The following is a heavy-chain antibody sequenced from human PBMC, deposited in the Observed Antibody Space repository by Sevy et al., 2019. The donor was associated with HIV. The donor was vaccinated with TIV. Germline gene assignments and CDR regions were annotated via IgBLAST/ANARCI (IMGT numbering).Heavy chain of an antibody. CDR3: AKDDSSGYYTH. D-gene: IGHD3-22*01. J-gene: IGHJ4*02. V-gene: IGHV3-23*01. Sequence: GGSLRLSCAASGFTFSSYAMSWVRQAPGKGLEWVSAISGSGGSTYYAHSVKGRFTISRDNSKNTLYLQMNSLRAEDTAVYYCAKDDSSGYYTHWGQGTLVTVSS. CDR1: GFTFSSYA. CDR2: ISGSGGST.